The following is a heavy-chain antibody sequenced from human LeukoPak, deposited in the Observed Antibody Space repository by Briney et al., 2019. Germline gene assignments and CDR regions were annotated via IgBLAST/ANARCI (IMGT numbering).Heavy chain of an antibody. CDR1: GYSFTNYW. V-gene: IGHV5-51*01. CDR2: IYPGDSDT. D-gene: IGHD2-15*01. J-gene: IGHJ3*02. CDR3: ARRGYCSGGSCHNHAFDI. Sequence: GESLKISCKGSGYSFTNYWIGWVRQMPGKGLEWMGIIYPGDSDTRYSPSFQSQVTISADKSISTAYLQWSSLRASDTAMYYCARRGYCSGGSCHNHAFDIWGQGTMVTVSS.